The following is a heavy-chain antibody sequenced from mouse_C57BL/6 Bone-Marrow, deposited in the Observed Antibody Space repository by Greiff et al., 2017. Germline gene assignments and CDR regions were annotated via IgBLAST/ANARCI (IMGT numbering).Heavy chain of an antibody. V-gene: IGHV7-3*01. CDR2: IRNKTNGYTT. CDR3: ARSHYDYDAIDY. CDR1: GFTFPDYY. D-gene: IGHD2-4*01. Sequence: EVQRVESGGGLVQPGGSLSLSCAASGFTFPDYYMSWVRQPPGKALEWLGFIRNKTNGYTTDVSASVKGRFTISRDNSQSILYLQMYALRAEDSATYYCARSHYDYDAIDYWGQGTTLTVSS. J-gene: IGHJ2*01.